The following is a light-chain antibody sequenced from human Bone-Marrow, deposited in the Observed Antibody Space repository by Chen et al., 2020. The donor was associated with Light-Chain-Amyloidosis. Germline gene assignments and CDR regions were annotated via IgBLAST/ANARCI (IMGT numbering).Light chain of an antibody. CDR2: DAS. CDR1: QSVGTY. V-gene: IGKV3-11*01. Sequence: EIVLTQSPATLSLSPGERAILSCRASQSVGTYLAWYQQKPGQAPRLIIYDASHMATGIPARFSGSGYGTDFTLTLSSLELEDFAVYYCQQRSNWPPSITFGQGTRLE. CDR3: QQRSNWPPSIT. J-gene: IGKJ5*01.